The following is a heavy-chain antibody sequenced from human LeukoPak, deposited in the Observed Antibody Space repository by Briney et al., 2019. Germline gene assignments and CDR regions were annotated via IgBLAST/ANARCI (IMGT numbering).Heavy chain of an antibody. CDR1: GFTFSSYS. CDR2: ISSSSSYI. V-gene: IGHV3-21*01. Sequence: GGSLRLSCAASGFTFSSYSMNWVRQAPGKGLEWVSSISSSSSYIYYADSVKGRFTISRDNAKNSLYLQMSSLRAEDTAVYYCARDYYGSGSYYNGDYFDYWGQGTLVTVSS. J-gene: IGHJ4*02. CDR3: ARDYYGSGSYYNGDYFDY. D-gene: IGHD3-10*01.